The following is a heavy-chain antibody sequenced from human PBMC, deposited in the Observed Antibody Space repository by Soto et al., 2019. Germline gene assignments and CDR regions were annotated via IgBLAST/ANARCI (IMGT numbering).Heavy chain of an antibody. CDR1: GFTFNSHT. D-gene: IGHD1-26*01. CDR3: AREVGATGY. CDR2: ISDSSSTI. Sequence: EVQLVESGGGLVQPGGSLRLYCVASGFTFNSHTMNWVRQAPGKGLEWLSYISDSSSTIYYADSVKGRFTISRDNAKNSLYLQMNSLRADDTAVYYCAREVGATGYWGQGTLVTVSS. V-gene: IGHV3-48*04. J-gene: IGHJ4*02.